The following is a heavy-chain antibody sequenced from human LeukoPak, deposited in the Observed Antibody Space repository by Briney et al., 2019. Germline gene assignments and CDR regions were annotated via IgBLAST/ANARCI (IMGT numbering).Heavy chain of an antibody. V-gene: IGHV3-53*01. J-gene: IGHJ3*02. CDR1: GFTFSSYS. CDR3: ARDSTVVTGAFDI. Sequence: PGGSLRLSCAASGFTFSSYSMNWVRQAPGKGLEWVSVIYSGGSTYYADSVKGRFTISRDNSKNTLYLQMNSLRAEDTAVYYCARDSTVVTGAFDIWGQGTMVTVSS. D-gene: IGHD4-23*01. CDR2: IYSGGST.